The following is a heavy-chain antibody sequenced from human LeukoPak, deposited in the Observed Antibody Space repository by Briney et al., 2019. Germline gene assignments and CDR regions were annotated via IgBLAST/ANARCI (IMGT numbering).Heavy chain of an antibody. D-gene: IGHD2-2*01. J-gene: IGHJ6*02. CDR2: IYYSGST. CDR3: GVVPAANYYYGMDV. CDR1: GGSISSYY. Sequence: ETLSLTCTVSGGSISSYYWSWVRQPPGKGLEWVGSIYYSGSTYYNPSLKSRVAISLDTSRKQFSLKLGSVTAADTAVYYCGVVPAANYYYGMDVWGQGTTVTVSS. V-gene: IGHV4-39*07.